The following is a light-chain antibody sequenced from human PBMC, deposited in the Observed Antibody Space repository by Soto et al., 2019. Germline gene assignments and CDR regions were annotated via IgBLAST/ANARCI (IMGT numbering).Light chain of an antibody. V-gene: IGKV3-20*01. CDR1: QSVSSSY. CDR2: GAS. CDR3: QQYGSSPPYT. J-gene: IGKJ2*01. Sequence: PGESATLSCRASQSVSSSYLAWYQQKPGRAPRLLIYGASNRATGIPDRFSGSGSGTDFTLTISRLEPEDFAVYYCQQYGSSPPYTFGQGTKLEIK.